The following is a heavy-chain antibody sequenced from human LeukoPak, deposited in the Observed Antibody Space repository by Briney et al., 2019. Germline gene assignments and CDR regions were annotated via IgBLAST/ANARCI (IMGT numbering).Heavy chain of an antibody. CDR2: FDPEDGET. Sequence: GASVKVSCKVSGYTLTELSMHWVRQAPGKGLEWMGGFDPEDGETIYAQKFQGRVTMTEDTSTDTAYMELSSLRSEDTAVYYCATGIAAAGLYWYFDLWGRGTLVTVSS. D-gene: IGHD6-13*01. V-gene: IGHV1-24*01. J-gene: IGHJ2*01. CDR3: ATGIAAAGLYWYFDL. CDR1: GYTLTELS.